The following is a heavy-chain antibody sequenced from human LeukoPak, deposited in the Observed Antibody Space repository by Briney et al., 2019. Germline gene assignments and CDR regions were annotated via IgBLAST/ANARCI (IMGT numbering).Heavy chain of an antibody. CDR2: ISGSGSGT. D-gene: IGHD7-27*01. V-gene: IGHV3-23*01. CDR1: GFTSTTYA. J-gene: IGHJ4*02. CDR3: AKYFSNWVFDY. Sequence: RGSRRLSCPPSGFTSTTYAMSCVRPAPRDGMQWVSGISGSGSGTYYADSVRGRFTISRDNSKNTLYLQMNSLRAEDTAVYYCAKYFSNWVFDYWGQGTLVTVSS.